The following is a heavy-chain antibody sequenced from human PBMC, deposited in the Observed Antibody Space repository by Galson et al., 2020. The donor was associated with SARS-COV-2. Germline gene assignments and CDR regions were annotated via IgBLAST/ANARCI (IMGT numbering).Heavy chain of an antibody. CDR1: GFSFSTHL. CDR2: IKQDGSEK. CDR3: ARYASSWFYWYFDH. V-gene: IGHV3-7*01. J-gene: IGHJ2*01. Sequence: GGSLRLSCAASGFSFSTHLMSWVRQAPGKGLEWVASIKQDGSEKYYVDSVKGRFTISRDNAKNSLYLQMNSLRAEDTAVYYCARYASSWFYWYFDHWGHGTLVTVSS. D-gene: IGHD6-13*01.